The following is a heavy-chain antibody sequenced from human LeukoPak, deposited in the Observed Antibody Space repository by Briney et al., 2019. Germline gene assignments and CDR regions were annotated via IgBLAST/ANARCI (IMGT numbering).Heavy chain of an antibody. CDR2: INHSGST. Sequence: PSETLSLTCAVYGGSFSGYYWSWIRQPPGKGLEWIGEINHSGSTNYNPSLKSRVTISVDTSKNQFSLKLSSVTAADTAVYYCARGNSNPTNSFDYWGQGTLVTVSS. CDR1: GGSFSGYY. CDR3: ARGNSNPTNSFDY. J-gene: IGHJ4*02. V-gene: IGHV4-34*01. D-gene: IGHD4-11*01.